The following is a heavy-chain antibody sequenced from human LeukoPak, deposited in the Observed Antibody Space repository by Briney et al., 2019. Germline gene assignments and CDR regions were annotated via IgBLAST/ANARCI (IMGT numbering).Heavy chain of an antibody. CDR2: INPNSGDT. J-gene: IGHJ4*02. CDR3: SMYGSGTSFVDY. D-gene: IGHD3-10*01. Sequence: ASVKVSCKASGCTFTGYYIHWVRQAPGQGLEWMGLINPNSGDTNYAQKFQGRITITRDTSISTAYMQMNNLSSADTAVYFCSMYGSGTSFVDYWGQGTLVTVSS. V-gene: IGHV1-2*02. CDR1: GCTFTGYY.